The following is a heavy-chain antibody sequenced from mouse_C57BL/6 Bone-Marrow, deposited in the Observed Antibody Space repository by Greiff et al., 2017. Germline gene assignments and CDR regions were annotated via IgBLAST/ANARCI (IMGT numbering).Heavy chain of an antibody. J-gene: IGHJ2*01. Sequence: EVQLQQSGAELVKPGASVKLSCTASGFNIKDYYIHWVKQRTEQGLEWIGRIDPEDGETKYAPKFQDKATITADTSSNTAYLQLSSLTSEDTAVYYCTRSFIYYGTNYWGQGTTLTVSS. CDR3: TRSFIYYGTNY. D-gene: IGHD1-1*01. V-gene: IGHV14-2*01. CDR2: IDPEDGET. CDR1: GFNIKDYY.